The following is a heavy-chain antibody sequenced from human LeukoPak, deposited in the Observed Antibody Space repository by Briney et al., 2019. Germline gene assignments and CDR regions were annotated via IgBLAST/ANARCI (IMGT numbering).Heavy chain of an antibody. CDR2: IYYAGST. Sequence: SETLSLTCTVSGGSISTYYWNWIRQPPGKGLEWIGSIYYAGSTNYNPSLKSRVTISVDTSKNQFSLKLSSVTAADTAVYYCAREAIFGVVMPYWGQGTLVTVSS. CDR1: GGSISTYY. D-gene: IGHD3-3*01. V-gene: IGHV4-59*12. CDR3: AREAIFGVVMPY. J-gene: IGHJ4*02.